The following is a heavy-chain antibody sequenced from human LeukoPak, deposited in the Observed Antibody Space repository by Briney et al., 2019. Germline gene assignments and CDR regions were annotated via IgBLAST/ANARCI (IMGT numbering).Heavy chain of an antibody. J-gene: IGHJ4*02. D-gene: IGHD1-7*01. CDR2: INPNSGGT. Sequence: ASVKASCKASGYTFTGYYMHWVRQAPGQGLEWMGWINPNSGGTNYAQKFQGRVTMTRDTSISTAYMELSRLRSDDTAVYYCAREGSALELAGYWGQGTLVTVSS. V-gene: IGHV1-2*02. CDR1: GYTFTGYY. CDR3: AREGSALELAGY.